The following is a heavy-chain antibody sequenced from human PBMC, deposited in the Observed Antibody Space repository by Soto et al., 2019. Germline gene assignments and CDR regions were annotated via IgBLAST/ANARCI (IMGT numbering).Heavy chain of an antibody. D-gene: IGHD6-19*01. V-gene: IGHV3-23*01. J-gene: IGHJ3*02. Sequence: GGSLRLSCAASGFTFSSYAMSWVRQAPGKGLEWVSAISGSGGSTYYADSVKGRFTISRDNSKNTLYLQMNSLRAEDTAVYYCAKDLSRQWLVLEPDDFDIWGQGTMVTVS. CDR1: GFTFSSYA. CDR3: AKDLSRQWLVLEPDDFDI. CDR2: ISGSGGST.